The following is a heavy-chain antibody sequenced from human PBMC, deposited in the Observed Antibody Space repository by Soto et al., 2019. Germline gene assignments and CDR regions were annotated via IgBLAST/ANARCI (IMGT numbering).Heavy chain of an antibody. Sequence: GGSLRLSCAASGFTFSSYAMSWVRQAPGKGLEWVSAISGSGGSTYYADSVKGRVTMTRNTSISTAYMELSSLRSEDTAVYYCARGATGRWFGPWGQGTLVTVSS. J-gene: IGHJ5*02. CDR3: ARGATGRWFGP. D-gene: IGHD1-1*01. CDR1: GFTFSSYA. V-gene: IGHV3-23*01. CDR2: ISGSGGST.